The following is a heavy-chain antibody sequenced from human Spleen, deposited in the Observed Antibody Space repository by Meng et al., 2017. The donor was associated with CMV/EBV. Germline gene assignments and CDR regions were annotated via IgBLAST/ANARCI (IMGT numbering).Heavy chain of an antibody. V-gene: IGHV6-1*01. CDR1: GDSVSSNSAA. J-gene: IGHJ6*02. Sequence: SCAISGDSVSSNSAAWNWIRQSPSRGLEWLGRTYYSSKWYDDYAMAVKSRITINPDTSKNQFSLQLNSVTPEDTAVYYCARDYYDSGAYYYTEEYYHGLDVWGQGTTVTVSS. CDR2: TYYSSKWYD. D-gene: IGHD3-22*01. CDR3: ARDYYDSGAYYYTEEYYHGLDV.